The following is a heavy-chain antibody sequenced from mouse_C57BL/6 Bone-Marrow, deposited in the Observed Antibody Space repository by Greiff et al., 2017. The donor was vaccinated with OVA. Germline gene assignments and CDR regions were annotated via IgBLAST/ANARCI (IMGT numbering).Heavy chain of an antibody. D-gene: IGHD2-10*01. CDR3: AGGSYPNYFDY. CDR2: ITHSGET. V-gene: IGHV12-3*01. Sequence: VQRVESGPGLVKPSQSLFLTCSITGFPITSGYYWIWIRQSPGKPLEWMGYITHSGETFYNPSLQSPISITRETSKNQFFLQLNSVTTEDTAMYYCAGGSYPNYFDYWGQGTTLTVSS. CDR1: GFPITSGYY. J-gene: IGHJ2*01.